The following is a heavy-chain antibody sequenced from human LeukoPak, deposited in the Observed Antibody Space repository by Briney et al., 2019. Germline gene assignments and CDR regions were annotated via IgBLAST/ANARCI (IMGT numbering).Heavy chain of an antibody. D-gene: IGHD6-13*01. V-gene: IGHV3-11*05. CDR2: ISSSSTYT. CDR3: ARAANTATGTPTLAIDY. Sequence: PGGSLRLSCAASGFIFSDYYMSWIRQAPGKGLEWVSYISSSSTYTAYADSVQGRFTISRDDAKNSLYLQITSLRAEDTAVYFCARAANTATGTPTLAIDYWGQGTLVTVSS. CDR1: GFIFSDYY. J-gene: IGHJ4*02.